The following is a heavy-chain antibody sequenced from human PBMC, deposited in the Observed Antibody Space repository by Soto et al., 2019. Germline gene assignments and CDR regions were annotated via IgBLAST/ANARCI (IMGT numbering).Heavy chain of an antibody. V-gene: IGHV4-31*03. CDR2: ISYGGST. D-gene: IGHD5-18*01. J-gene: IGHJ4*02. Sequence: QVQLQESGPGLVKPSQTLSLTCTVSGGSINSGGYCWSWIRQHPGKGLDWIGCISYGGSTSYNPSLKSRVTISLDTSKNQFSPRLTSVTAAATVVYYCSRGILVWGQGALITVSS. CDR1: GGSINSGGYC. CDR3: SRGILV.